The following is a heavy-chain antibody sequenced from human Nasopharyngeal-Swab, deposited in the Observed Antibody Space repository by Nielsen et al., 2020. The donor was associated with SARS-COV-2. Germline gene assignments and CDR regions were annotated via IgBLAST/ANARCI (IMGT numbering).Heavy chain of an antibody. J-gene: IGHJ4*02. Sequence: WIRQPPGKGLEWVAAIVGSGDISGSGGSTYYADSVKGRFTISRDNAKNSLYLQMNSLRAEDTAVYYCARADSYGYRGPFDYWGQGTLVTVSS. D-gene: IGHD5-18*01. CDR2: IVGSGDISGSGGST. V-gene: IGHV3-23*01. CDR3: ARADSYGYRGPFDY.